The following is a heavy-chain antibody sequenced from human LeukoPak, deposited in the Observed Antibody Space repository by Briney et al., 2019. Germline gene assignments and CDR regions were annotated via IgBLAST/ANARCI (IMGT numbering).Heavy chain of an antibody. CDR1: GFTFSSYS. J-gene: IGHJ3*02. V-gene: IGHV3-15*01. D-gene: IGHD3-9*01. CDR2: IKSETDGGTT. CDR3: TTGPYYDILTGPSDAFDI. Sequence: PGGSLRLSCAASGFTFSSYSMNWVRQAPGKGLEWVGRIKSETDGGTTDYAAPVKGRFTISRDDSKNTLYLQMNSLKTEDTAVYYCTTGPYYDILTGPSDAFDIWGQGTMVTVSS.